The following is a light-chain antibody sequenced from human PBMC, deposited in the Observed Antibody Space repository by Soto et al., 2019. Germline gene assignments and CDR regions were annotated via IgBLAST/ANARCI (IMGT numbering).Light chain of an antibody. CDR3: QQFNSYPVT. J-gene: IGKJ3*01. V-gene: IGKV1-13*02. Sequence: AIQLTQSPSSLSASVGDRVTITCRASQGISSALAWYQQKPGKAPKLLIYDASSLESGVPSRFSGSGSGTYFTLTISSLQPEDFATYYCQQFNSYPVTFGPGTKVDIK. CDR1: QGISSA. CDR2: DAS.